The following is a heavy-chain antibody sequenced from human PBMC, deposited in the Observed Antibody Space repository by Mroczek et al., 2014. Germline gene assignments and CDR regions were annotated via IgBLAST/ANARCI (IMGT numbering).Heavy chain of an antibody. Sequence: QVQLVQSGPGLVKPSQTLSLTCTVSGGSISSGSYYWSWIRQPAGKGLEWIGRIYTSGSTNYNPSLKSRVTMSVDTSKNQFSLKLSSVTAADTAVYYCARERENDSSGYYNPNFDYWGQGTLVTVSS. J-gene: IGHJ4*02. CDR3: ARERENDSSGYYNPNFDY. CDR2: IYTSGST. CDR1: GGSISSGSYY. D-gene: IGHD3-22*01. V-gene: IGHV4-61*02.